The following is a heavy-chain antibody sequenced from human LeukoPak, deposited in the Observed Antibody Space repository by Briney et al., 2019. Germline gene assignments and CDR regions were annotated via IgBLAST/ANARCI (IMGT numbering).Heavy chain of an antibody. J-gene: IGHJ4*02. CDR1: GYTFTSYD. Sequence: GAAVKVSCKASGYTFTSYDINWVRQATGQGLEWMGWMNPNSGNTGYAQKFQGRVTMTRNTSISTAYMELSSLRSEDTAVYYCAVIGVQLWRRVDYWGQGTLVTVSS. CDR2: MNPNSGNT. CDR3: AVIGVQLWRRVDY. V-gene: IGHV1-8*01. D-gene: IGHD5-18*01.